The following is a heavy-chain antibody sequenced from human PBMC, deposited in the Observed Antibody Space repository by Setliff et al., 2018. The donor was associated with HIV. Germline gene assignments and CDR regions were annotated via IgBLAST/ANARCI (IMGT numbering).Heavy chain of an antibody. V-gene: IGHV1-2*06. Sequence: ASVKVSCKASGYTFTGYYIHWVRQAPGQGLEWMGRVNPNSGGTNYAQKFQGRVTMTRDTSITTASMDLSSLRTDDTAVYYCARDRALRHSGSHRIDDGFDIWGQGTMVTVSS. J-gene: IGHJ3*02. CDR1: GYTFTGYY. D-gene: IGHD1-26*01. CDR2: VNPNSGGT. CDR3: ARDRALRHSGSHRIDDGFDI.